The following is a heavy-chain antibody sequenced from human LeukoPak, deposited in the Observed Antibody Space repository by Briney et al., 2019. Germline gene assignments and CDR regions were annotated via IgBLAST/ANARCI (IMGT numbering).Heavy chain of an antibody. CDR1: GGSFSGYY. Sequence: PSETLSLTCAVYGGSFSGYYWSWIRQPPGKGLEWIGEINHSGSTNYNPSLKSRVTISVDTSKNQFSLKLSSVTAADTAVYYCASADYGCAFDYWGQGTLVTVSS. J-gene: IGHJ4*02. D-gene: IGHD3-10*01. CDR3: ASADYGCAFDY. V-gene: IGHV4-34*01. CDR2: INHSGST.